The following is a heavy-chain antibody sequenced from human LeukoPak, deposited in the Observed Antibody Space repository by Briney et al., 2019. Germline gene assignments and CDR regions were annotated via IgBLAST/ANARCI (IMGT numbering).Heavy chain of an antibody. CDR2: ISYDGSNK. CDR1: GFTFSSYE. Sequence: GGSLRLSCAASGFTFSSYEMNWVRQAPGKGLEWVAVISYDGSNKYYADSVKGRFTISRDNSKNTLYLQMNSLRAEDTAVYYCAKPTGYSSSYDAFDIWGQGTMVTVSS. D-gene: IGHD6-13*01. CDR3: AKPTGYSSSYDAFDI. V-gene: IGHV3-30*18. J-gene: IGHJ3*02.